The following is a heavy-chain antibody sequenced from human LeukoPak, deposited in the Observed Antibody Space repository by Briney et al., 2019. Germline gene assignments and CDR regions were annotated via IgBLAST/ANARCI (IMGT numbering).Heavy chain of an antibody. D-gene: IGHD6-13*01. V-gene: IGHV3-33*01. CDR3: ARGVYRSSSSFDY. CDR1: GFTFSSYG. Sequence: GGSLRLSCAASGFTFSSYGMHWVRQAPGKGLEWVAVIWYDGSNKYYADSVKGRFTISRDNSKNTLFLQMNSLRAEDTAVYYCARGVYRSSSSFDYWGQGTLVTVSP. CDR2: IWYDGSNK. J-gene: IGHJ4*02.